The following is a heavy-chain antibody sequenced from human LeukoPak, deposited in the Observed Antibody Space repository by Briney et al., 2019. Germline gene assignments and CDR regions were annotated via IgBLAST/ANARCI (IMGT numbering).Heavy chain of an antibody. J-gene: IGHJ6*02. CDR1: GFTFSSYA. Sequence: GGSLRLSCAASGFTFSSYAMHWVRQAPGKGLEWVAVISYDGSNKYYADSVKGRFTISRDNSKNTLYLQMNSLRAEDTAVYYCERDGSPQNWNYGADAYYYYYGMDVWGQGTTVTVSS. V-gene: IGHV3-30-3*01. CDR3: ERDGSPQNWNYGADAYYYYYGMDV. D-gene: IGHD1-7*01. CDR2: ISYDGSNK.